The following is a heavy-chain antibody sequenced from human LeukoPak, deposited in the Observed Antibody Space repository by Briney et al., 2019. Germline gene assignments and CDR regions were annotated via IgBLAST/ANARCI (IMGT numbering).Heavy chain of an antibody. CDR3: ARAECASCYLVDF. Sequence: ASVKVSCKASGYTFINHAIHWVRQAPGQRLEWMGWINAGNGYTEYPQNFRDRVTITRDTSANTVYMELSSLRSEDTAVYFCARAECASCYLVDFWGQGTLITVSS. V-gene: IGHV1-3*01. CDR2: INAGNGYT. J-gene: IGHJ4*02. CDR1: GYTFINHA. D-gene: IGHD2-2*01.